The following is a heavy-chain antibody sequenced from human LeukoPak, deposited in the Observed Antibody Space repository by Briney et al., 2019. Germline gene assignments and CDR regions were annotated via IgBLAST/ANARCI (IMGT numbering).Heavy chain of an antibody. J-gene: IGHJ4*02. Sequence: PGRSLRLSCAASGFTFSSYAMHWVRQAPGKGLEWVAVISYDGSNKYYADSVKGRFTISRDNSKNTLYLQMNSLRAEDTAVYYCARDQGYSGSYYGTDYWGQGTLVTVSS. CDR2: ISYDGSNK. CDR1: GFTFSSYA. V-gene: IGHV3-30*01. CDR3: ARDQGYSGSYYGTDY. D-gene: IGHD1-26*01.